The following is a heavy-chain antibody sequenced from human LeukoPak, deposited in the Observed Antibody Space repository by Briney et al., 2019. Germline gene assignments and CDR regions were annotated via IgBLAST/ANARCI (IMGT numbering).Heavy chain of an antibody. CDR1: GGTFSSYA. CDR2: IIPILGIA. J-gene: IGHJ4*02. D-gene: IGHD3-22*01. V-gene: IGHV1-69*04. CDR3: ARGYYDSSGYFDY. Sequence: SVKVSCKASGGTFSSYAISWVRQAPGQGLEWMGRIIPILGIANYAQKFQGRVTITADRSTSTAYMELSSLRSEDTAVYYCARGYYDSSGYFDYWGQGTLVTVSS.